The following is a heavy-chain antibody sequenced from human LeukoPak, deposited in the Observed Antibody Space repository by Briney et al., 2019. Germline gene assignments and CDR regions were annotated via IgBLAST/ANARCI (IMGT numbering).Heavy chain of an antibody. Sequence: ASVKVSCKASGYTLTSFAINWVRQAPGQGLEWMGCINTNTGNPTYAQGFTGRFVFSLDTSVTTAYLQISSLKAEDTAVYYCARAEVYCSGSTCFLYWGQGTLVTVSS. CDR2: INTNTGNP. J-gene: IGHJ4*02. CDR3: ARAEVYCSGSTCFLY. D-gene: IGHD2-15*01. CDR1: GYTLTSFA. V-gene: IGHV7-4-1*02.